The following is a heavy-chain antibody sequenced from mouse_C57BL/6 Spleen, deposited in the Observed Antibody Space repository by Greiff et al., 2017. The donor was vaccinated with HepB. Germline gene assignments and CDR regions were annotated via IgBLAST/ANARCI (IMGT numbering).Heavy chain of an antibody. V-gene: IGHV5-6*01. CDR2: ISSGGSYT. CDR3: ARQRNDYGSPHWCFDV. CDR1: GFTFSSYG. Sequence: EVKLVESGGDLVKPGGSLKLSCAASGFTFSSYGMSWVRQTPDKRLEWVATISSGGSYTYYPDSVKGRFTISRDNAKNTLYLQMSSLKSEDTAMYYCARQRNDYGSPHWCFDVWGTGTTVTVSS. D-gene: IGHD1-1*01. J-gene: IGHJ1*03.